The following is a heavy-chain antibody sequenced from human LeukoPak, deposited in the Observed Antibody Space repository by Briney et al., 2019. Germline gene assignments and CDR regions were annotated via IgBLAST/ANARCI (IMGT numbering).Heavy chain of an antibody. CDR1: GGSISSSIYY. D-gene: IGHD6-19*01. J-gene: IGHJ4*02. CDR2: IFYTGST. Sequence: SETLSLTCTVSGGSISSSIYYWGWIRQPPGKGLEWIGSIFYTGSTDYNPPLNSRVTISVDTSKNQFSLKLNSVTAADTAVYYCARQRVSGGWYVVRYHFDDWGQGTLVTVSS. CDR3: ARQRVSGGWYVVRYHFDD. V-gene: IGHV4-39*01.